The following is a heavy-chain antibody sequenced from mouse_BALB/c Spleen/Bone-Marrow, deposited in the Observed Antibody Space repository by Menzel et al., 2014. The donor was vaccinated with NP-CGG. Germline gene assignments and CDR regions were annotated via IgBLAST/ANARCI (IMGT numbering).Heavy chain of an antibody. V-gene: IGHV3-1*02. CDR3: ARGFAMDY. CDR2: IHYSGST. CDR1: GYSITSGYS. J-gene: IGHJ4*01. Sequence: VQLQQSGPDLVKPSQSLSLTCTVTGYSITSGYSWHWIWQFPGNKLEWMGYIHYSGSTNYNPSLKSRISITRDTSKNQFFLQLNSVTTEDTATYYCARGFAMDYWGQGTSVTVSS.